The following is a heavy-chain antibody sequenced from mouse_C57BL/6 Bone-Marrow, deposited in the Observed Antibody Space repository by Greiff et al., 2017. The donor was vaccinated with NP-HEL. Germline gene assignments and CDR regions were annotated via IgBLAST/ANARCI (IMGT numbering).Heavy chain of an antibody. V-gene: IGHV1-81*01. CDR2: IYPRSGNT. Sequence: VQLQQPGAELARPGASVKLSCKASGYTFTSYGISWVKQRTGQGLEWIGEIYPRSGNTYYNEKFKGKATLTADKSSSTAYMELRSLTSEDSAVYFCARYYYGSSYDWYFDVWGTGTTVTVSS. CDR3: ARYYYGSSYDWYFDV. CDR1: GYTFTSYG. D-gene: IGHD1-1*01. J-gene: IGHJ1*03.